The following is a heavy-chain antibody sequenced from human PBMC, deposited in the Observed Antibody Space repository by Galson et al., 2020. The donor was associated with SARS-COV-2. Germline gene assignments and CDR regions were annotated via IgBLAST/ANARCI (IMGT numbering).Heavy chain of an antibody. J-gene: IGHJ4*02. CDR1: GFTFSRFR. D-gene: IGHD3-9*01. CDR2: ISSSSNYI. Sequence: GGSLRLSCAASGFTFSRFRMNWVRQAPGKGLEWVSSISSSSNYIYYADSVKGRFTISRDNAKKSLYLQMNSLRAEDTGVYYCARVYDILTDFSETAMDNFDEWGQGTLVTVSS. CDR3: ARVYDILTDFSETAMDNFDE. V-gene: IGHV3-21*01.